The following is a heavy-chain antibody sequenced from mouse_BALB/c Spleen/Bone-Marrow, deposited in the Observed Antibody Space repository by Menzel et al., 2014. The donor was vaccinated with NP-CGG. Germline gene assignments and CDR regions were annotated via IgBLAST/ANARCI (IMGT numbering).Heavy chain of an antibody. CDR2: IDPETGGT. D-gene: IGHD1-1*01. J-gene: IGHJ3*01. Sequence: VQGVESGAELVRPGASVTLSCKASGYTFTDYEMHWVKQTPVHGLEWIGAIDPETGGTAYNQKFKGKATLTADKSSNTAYLQLSSLTSEDTAVYYCASYYYGSSGFAYWGQGTLVTVSA. CDR3: ASYYYGSSGFAY. CDR1: GYTFTDYE. V-gene: IGHV1-15*01.